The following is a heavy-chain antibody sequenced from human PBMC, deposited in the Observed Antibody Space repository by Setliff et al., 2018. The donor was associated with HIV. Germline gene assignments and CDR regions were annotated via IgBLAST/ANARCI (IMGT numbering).Heavy chain of an antibody. D-gene: IGHD3-10*01. J-gene: IGHJ5*02. CDR1: TESLTRYD. CDR3: ARVKSIKTTLVRLWPRFDL. V-gene: IGHV4-34*01. Sequence: SETLSLTCAVYTESLTRYDWAWIRQSPEKGLEWIGEFDDSGSIIYNPSLQSRVTMSVDTSKNQFSLKVRSLTAADTGLYYCARVKSIKTTLVRLWPRFDLWGQGTQVTAPQ. CDR2: FDDSGSI.